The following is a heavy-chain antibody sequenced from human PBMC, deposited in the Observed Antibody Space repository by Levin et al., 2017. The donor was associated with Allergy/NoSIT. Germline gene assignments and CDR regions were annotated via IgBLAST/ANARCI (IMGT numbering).Heavy chain of an antibody. CDR3: AREQGGWQFDY. CDR2: ISSSGSTI. CDR1: GFTFSSYE. Sequence: PGGSLRLSCAASGFTFSSYEMNWVRQAPGKGLEWVSYISSSGSTIYYADSVKGRFTISRDNAKNSLYLQMNSLRAEDTAVYYCAREQGGWQFDYWGQGTLVTVSS. V-gene: IGHV3-48*03. D-gene: IGHD6-19*01. J-gene: IGHJ4*02.